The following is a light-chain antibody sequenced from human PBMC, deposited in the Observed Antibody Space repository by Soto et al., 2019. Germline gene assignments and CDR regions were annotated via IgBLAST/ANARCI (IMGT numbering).Light chain of an antibody. CDR1: QAISNS. Sequence: DIQMTQSPSSLSASVGDRVTITCRASQAISNSLAWYQQKPGKVPKVLIYTASTLQSGVPSRFSGSGSGTDFTLTISSLQPEDVATYYCQQYHSLPFPFGPGTKLDIK. V-gene: IGKV1-27*01. CDR2: TAS. J-gene: IGKJ3*01. CDR3: QQYHSLPFP.